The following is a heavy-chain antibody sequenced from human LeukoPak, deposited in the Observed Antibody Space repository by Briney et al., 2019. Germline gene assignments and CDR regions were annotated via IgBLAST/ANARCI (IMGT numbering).Heavy chain of an antibody. CDR2: IYPGDSDT. CDR1: GYSFTSYW. Sequence: GESLQISCKGSGYSFTSYWIGWVRQMPGKGLEWMGIIYPGDSDTRYSPSFQGQVTISADKSISTAYLQWSSLKASDTAMYYCARLPYSSSWYGPFDYWGQGTLVTVSS. J-gene: IGHJ4*02. CDR3: ARLPYSSSWYGPFDY. D-gene: IGHD6-13*01. V-gene: IGHV5-51*01.